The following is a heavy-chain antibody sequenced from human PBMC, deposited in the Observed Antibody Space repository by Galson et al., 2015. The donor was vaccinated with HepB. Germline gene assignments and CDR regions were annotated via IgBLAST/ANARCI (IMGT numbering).Heavy chain of an antibody. CDR2: ISSSSSTI. CDR3: ARDSMVRGVITYYYYGMDV. D-gene: IGHD3-10*01. CDR1: GFTFSSYS. Sequence: SLRLSCAASGFTFSSYSMNRVRQAPGKGLEWVSYISSSSSTIYYADSVKGRFTISRDNAKNSLYLQMNSLRAEDTAVYYCARDSMVRGVITYYYYGMDVWGQGTTVTVSS. V-gene: IGHV3-48*01. J-gene: IGHJ6*02.